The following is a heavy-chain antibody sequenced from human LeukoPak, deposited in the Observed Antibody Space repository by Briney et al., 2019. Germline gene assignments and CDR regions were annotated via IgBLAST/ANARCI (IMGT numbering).Heavy chain of an antibody. CDR2: VNPNDGVT. D-gene: IGHD2-2*01. J-gene: IGHJ5*02. Sequence: GASVKVSCKASGYTFTGHYMHWVRQAPGQGLEWMGWVNPNDGVTNSAQKFQGRVTMTRDTSISTAYMELSRLRSDDTAVYYCARDWDVGPSSSWAWGQGTPVTVSS. V-gene: IGHV1-2*02. CDR3: ARDWDVGPSSSWA. CDR1: GYTFTGHY.